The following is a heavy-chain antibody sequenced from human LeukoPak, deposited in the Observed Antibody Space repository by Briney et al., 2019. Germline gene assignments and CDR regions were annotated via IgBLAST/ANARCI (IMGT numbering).Heavy chain of an antibody. J-gene: IGHJ3*02. Sequence: GGSLRLSCAGSGFTFSSYEMNWVRQAPGKGLEWVSSISSSSSYIYYADSVKGRFTISRDNAKNSLYLQMNSLRAEDTAVYYCARGTIVGATDDAFDIWGQGTMVTVSS. CDR1: GFTFSSYE. D-gene: IGHD1-26*01. CDR3: ARGTIVGATDDAFDI. CDR2: ISSSSSYI. V-gene: IGHV3-21*01.